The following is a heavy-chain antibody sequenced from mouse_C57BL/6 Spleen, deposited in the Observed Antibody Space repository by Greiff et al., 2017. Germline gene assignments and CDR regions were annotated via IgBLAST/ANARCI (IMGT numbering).Heavy chain of an antibody. CDR2: INTDGGST. V-gene: IGHV5-2*01. Sequence: EVKLVESGGGLVQPGESLKLSCESNEYEFPSHDMSWVRKTPEKRLELVAAINTDGGSTYYPDTMERRFIISRDNSKKTLYLQRSSLRSEDTALYYCARAYYSSNWYYDGWGTGTTVTVAS. CDR1: EYEFPSHD. CDR3: ARAYYSSNWYYDG. D-gene: IGHD2-5*01. J-gene: IGHJ1*03.